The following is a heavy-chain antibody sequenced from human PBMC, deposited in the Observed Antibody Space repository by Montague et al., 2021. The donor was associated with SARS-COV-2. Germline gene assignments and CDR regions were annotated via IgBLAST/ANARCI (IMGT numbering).Heavy chain of an antibody. CDR2: INQSGRT. Sequence: TLSLTCAVYGGSFSGYYWSWIRQPPEKGLEWIGEINQSGRTNNNPPLKSRVIISVDTSKNQFSLKLSSVTAADTAVYYCARRGSSVWGVTVSAELDYWGQGILVIVSS. CDR1: GGSFSGYY. V-gene: IGHV4-34*01. CDR3: ARRGSSVWGVTVSAELDY. D-gene: IGHD3-10*01. J-gene: IGHJ4*02.